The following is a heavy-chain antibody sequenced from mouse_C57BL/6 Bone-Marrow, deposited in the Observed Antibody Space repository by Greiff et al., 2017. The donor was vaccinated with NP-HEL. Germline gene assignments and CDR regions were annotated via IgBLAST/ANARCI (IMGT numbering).Heavy chain of an antibody. D-gene: IGHD2-3*01. CDR1: GYAFRSYW. V-gene: IGHV1-80*01. J-gene: IGHJ2*01. Sequence: QVQLQQSGAELVKPGASVKISCKASGYAFRSYWMNWVKQRPGKGLEWIGQLYPGDGDTNYNGKFKGKATLTADKSSSTAYMQLSSLTYEDCAVYFCARCRWDYYFDYWGQGTTLTVSS. CDR3: ARCRWDYYFDY. CDR2: LYPGDGDT.